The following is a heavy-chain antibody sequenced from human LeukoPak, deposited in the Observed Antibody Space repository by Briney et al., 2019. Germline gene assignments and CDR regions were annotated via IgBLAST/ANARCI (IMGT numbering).Heavy chain of an antibody. Sequence: GASVKVSCKASGYTFTGYYMHWVRQAPGQGLEWMGRINPNSGGTNYAQKFQGRVTMTRDTSISTAYMELSRLRSHDTAVYYCARDIEYSSSFDYWGQGTLVTVSS. CDR1: GYTFTGYY. CDR2: INPNSGGT. V-gene: IGHV1-2*06. D-gene: IGHD6-6*01. J-gene: IGHJ4*02. CDR3: ARDIEYSSSFDY.